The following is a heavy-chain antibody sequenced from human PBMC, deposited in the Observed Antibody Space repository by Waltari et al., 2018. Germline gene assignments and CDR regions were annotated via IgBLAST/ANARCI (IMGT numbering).Heavy chain of an antibody. CDR3: ARRLGHLNPRLWFGELLYVGWFDP. CDR2: IYYSGST. J-gene: IGHJ5*02. D-gene: IGHD3-10*01. Sequence: QLQLQESGPGLVKPSETLSLTCTVSGGSIRSSSYYWGWIRQPPGKGLEWIGSIYYSGSTYDNPSLKSRVTISVDTSKNQFSLKLSSVTAADTAVYYCARRLGHLNPRLWFGELLYVGWFDPWGQGTLVTVSS. V-gene: IGHV4-39*01. CDR1: GGSIRSSSYY.